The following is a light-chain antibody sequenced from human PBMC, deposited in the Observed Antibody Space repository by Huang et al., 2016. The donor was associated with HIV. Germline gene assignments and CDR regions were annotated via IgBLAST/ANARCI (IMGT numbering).Light chain of an antibody. Sequence: EIVMTQSPATRSVSPGERVTLSCRASQSVSSNLAWYQHTPGQAPRLLIYGASTRATGIPARFSGSGSGTEFTLTISTLQSEDFAVYYCQQYNNWPPNTFGQGTKLEIK. CDR2: GAS. CDR3: QQYNNWPPNT. J-gene: IGKJ2*01. CDR1: QSVSSN. V-gene: IGKV3-15*01.